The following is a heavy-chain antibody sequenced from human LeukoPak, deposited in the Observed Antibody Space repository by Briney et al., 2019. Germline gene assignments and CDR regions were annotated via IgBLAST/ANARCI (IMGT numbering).Heavy chain of an antibody. D-gene: IGHD1-26*01. V-gene: IGHV3-74*01. CDR1: GVTFSSYW. CDR2: INSDGSST. Sequence: GGSLRLSCAASGVTFSSYWMHWVRQAPGKGLVWVSRINSDGSSTSYADSVKGRFTISRDNAKNTLYLQMNSLRAEDTAVYCCARDPSGSYYRSEYYFDYWGQGTLVTVSS. J-gene: IGHJ4*02. CDR3: ARDPSGSYYRSEYYFDY.